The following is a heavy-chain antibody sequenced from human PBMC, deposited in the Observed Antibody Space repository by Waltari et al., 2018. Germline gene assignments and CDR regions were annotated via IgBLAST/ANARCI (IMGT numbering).Heavy chain of an antibody. CDR1: GFTFDDYA. Sequence: EVQLVESGGGLVQPGRSLRLSCAASGFTFDDYAMHWVRQAPGKGLEWVSGISWNSGSIGYADSVKGRFTISRDNAKNSLYLQMNSLRAEDMALYYCAKDSTYGDWGIDYWGQGTLVTVSS. J-gene: IGHJ4*02. V-gene: IGHV3-9*03. CDR3: AKDSTYGDWGIDY. CDR2: ISWNSGSI. D-gene: IGHD4-17*01.